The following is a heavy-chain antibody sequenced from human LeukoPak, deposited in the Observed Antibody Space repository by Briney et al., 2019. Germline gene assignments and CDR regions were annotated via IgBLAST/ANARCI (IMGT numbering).Heavy chain of an antibody. V-gene: IGHV3-21*01. CDR1: GFTFSNLW. J-gene: IGHJ4*02. Sequence: GGSLRLSCAASGFTFSNLWMSWVRQAPGKGLEWVSSISSSSSYIYYADSVKGRFTISRDNAKNSLYLQMNSLRAEDTAVYYCARGDYDILTGYYWPFDYWGQGTLVTVSS. CDR3: ARGDYDILTGYYWPFDY. D-gene: IGHD3-9*01. CDR2: ISSSSSYI.